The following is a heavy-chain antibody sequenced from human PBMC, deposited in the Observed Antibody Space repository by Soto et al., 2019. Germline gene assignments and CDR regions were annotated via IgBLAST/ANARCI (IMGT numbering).Heavy chain of an antibody. CDR1: GYSFTSYW. Sequence: RGESLKISCKGSGYSFTSYWISWVRQMPGKGLEWMGRIDPSDSYTNYSPSFQGHVTISADKSISTAYLQWSSLKASDTAMYYCARVVPAAIDYYGMDVWGQGTTVTVSS. V-gene: IGHV5-10-1*01. CDR2: IDPSDSYT. CDR3: ARVVPAAIDYYGMDV. D-gene: IGHD2-2*01. J-gene: IGHJ6*02.